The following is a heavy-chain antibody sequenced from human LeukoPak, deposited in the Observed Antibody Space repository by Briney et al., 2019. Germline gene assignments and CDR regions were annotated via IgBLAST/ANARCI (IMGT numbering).Heavy chain of an antibody. Sequence: PSETLSLTCTASGGSISSYYWSWIRQPPGKGLEWIGYIYYSGSTNYNPSLKSRVTISVDTSKNQFSLKLSSVTAADTAVYYCAREPAYYFDYWGQGTLVTVSS. J-gene: IGHJ4*02. CDR1: GGSISSYY. CDR3: AREPAYYFDY. V-gene: IGHV4-59*01. D-gene: IGHD2-2*01. CDR2: IYYSGST.